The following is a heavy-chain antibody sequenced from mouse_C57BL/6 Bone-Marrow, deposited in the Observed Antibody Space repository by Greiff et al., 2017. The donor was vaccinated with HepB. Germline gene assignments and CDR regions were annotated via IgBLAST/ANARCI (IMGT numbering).Heavy chain of an antibody. Sequence: QVQLQQSGPELVKPGASVKISCKASGYAFSSSWMNWVKQRPGKGLEWIGRIYPGDGDTNYNGKFKGKATLTADKSSSTAYMQLSSLTSEDSAVYFCARKIYYYGSSSYAMDYWGQGTSVTVSS. D-gene: IGHD1-1*01. CDR2: IYPGDGDT. CDR1: GYAFSSSW. CDR3: ARKIYYYGSSSYAMDY. V-gene: IGHV1-82*01. J-gene: IGHJ4*01.